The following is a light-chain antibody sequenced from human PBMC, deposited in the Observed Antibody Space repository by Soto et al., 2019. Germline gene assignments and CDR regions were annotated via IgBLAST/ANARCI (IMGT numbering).Light chain of an antibody. V-gene: IGKV1-39*01. CDR3: QESQAFLWGT. Sequence: DIQMTQSPSSLSASVGDRVTITCRATQTISNSLNWYQQRPGKAPNLLIYGASTLQGGVPSRFSGGGSGTHFTLTINSLQPEDSATYLCQESQAFLWGTFGQGSKVDTK. J-gene: IGKJ1*01. CDR2: GAS. CDR1: QTISNS.